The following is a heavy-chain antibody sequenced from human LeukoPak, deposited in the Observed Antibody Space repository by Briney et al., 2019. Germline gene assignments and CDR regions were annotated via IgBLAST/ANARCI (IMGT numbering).Heavy chain of an antibody. Sequence: PGGSLRLSCAASGFTFSSYGMHWVRQAPGKGLEWVAFIRYDGSNKYYADSVKGRFTISRDNSKNTLYLQMNSLRAEDTAVYYCAKPIIEVVPAAARGSPGAFDIWGQGTMVTVSS. CDR2: IRYDGSNK. J-gene: IGHJ3*02. V-gene: IGHV3-30*02. CDR3: AKPIIEVVPAAARGSPGAFDI. CDR1: GFTFSSYG. D-gene: IGHD2-2*01.